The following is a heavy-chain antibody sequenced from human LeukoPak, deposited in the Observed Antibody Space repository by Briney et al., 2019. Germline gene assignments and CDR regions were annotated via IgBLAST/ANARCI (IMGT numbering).Heavy chain of an antibody. Sequence: ASVKVSCKASGYTFTGYYMHWVRQAPGQGLEWMGWINPNSGGTNYAQKFQGRVTMTRDTSISTAYMDLSRLRSDDTAVYYCARGITMVRGVIMDWFDPWGQGTLVTVSS. CDR2: INPNSGGT. V-gene: IGHV1-2*02. CDR1: GYTFTGYY. CDR3: ARGITMVRGVIMDWFDP. J-gene: IGHJ5*02. D-gene: IGHD3-10*01.